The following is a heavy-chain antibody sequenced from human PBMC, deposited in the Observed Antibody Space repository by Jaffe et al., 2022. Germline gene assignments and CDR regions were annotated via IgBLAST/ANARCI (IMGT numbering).Heavy chain of an antibody. J-gene: IGHJ6*03. D-gene: IGHD5-12*01. CDR2: IYHSGST. Sequence: QVQLQESGPGLVKPSETLSLTCAVSGYSISSGYYWGWIRQPPGKGLEWIGSIYHSGSTYYNPSLKSRVTISVDTSKNQFSLKLSSVTAADTAVYYCARNGGYSGWQYYYYYYMDVWGKGTTVTVSS. CDR1: GYSISSGYY. V-gene: IGHV4-38-2*01. CDR3: ARNGGYSGWQYYYYYYMDV.